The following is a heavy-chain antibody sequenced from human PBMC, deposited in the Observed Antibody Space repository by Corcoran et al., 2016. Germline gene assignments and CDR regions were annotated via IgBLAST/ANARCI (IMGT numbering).Heavy chain of an antibody. D-gene: IGHD2-2*01. J-gene: IGHJ4*02. CDR1: GGSISTTYY. Sequence: QLHLQESGPGLVEPSETLSVTCTVSGGSISTTYYWGWIRQPPGQGLEWIASVHHSGTTFYNPSLKSRVTISVDTSKNQFSLKLSSVTAADTAVYYCARVAVPAAPSAVYFDYWGQGTLVTVSS. CDR3: ARVAVPAAPSAVYFDY. CDR2: VHHSGTT. V-gene: IGHV4-39*07.